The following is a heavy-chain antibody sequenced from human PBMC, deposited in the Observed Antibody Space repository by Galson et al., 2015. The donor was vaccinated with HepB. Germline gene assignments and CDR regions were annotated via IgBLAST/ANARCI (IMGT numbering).Heavy chain of an antibody. CDR3: ARGVVDIVVVPAAIGEIDH. V-gene: IGHV3-33*01. CDR1: GLTFSSYG. Sequence: SLRLSCAASGLTFSSYGMHWVRQAPGKGLEWVAVIWYDGSNKYYADSVKGRFTISRDNSKNTLYLQMNSLRAEDTAVYYCARGVVDIVVVPAAIGEIDHWGQGTLVTVSS. D-gene: IGHD2-2*02. CDR2: IWYDGSNK. J-gene: IGHJ4*02.